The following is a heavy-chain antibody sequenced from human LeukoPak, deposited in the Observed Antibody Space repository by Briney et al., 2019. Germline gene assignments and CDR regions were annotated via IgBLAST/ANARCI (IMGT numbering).Heavy chain of an antibody. J-gene: IGHJ6*03. CDR2: IDHTGVT. Sequence: NPSETLSLTCTLSDDSITIYYWTWIRQPPGKGLEWIGYIDHTGVTNYNPSLTSGVTNSRDTSKNHFSLELSSATAADTAVYFCARGRVSSSTWYSTYYYFYMDVWGNGTTVTVSS. CDR3: ARGRVSSSTWYSTYYYFYMDV. V-gene: IGHV4-59*01. CDR1: DDSITIYY. D-gene: IGHD6-13*01.